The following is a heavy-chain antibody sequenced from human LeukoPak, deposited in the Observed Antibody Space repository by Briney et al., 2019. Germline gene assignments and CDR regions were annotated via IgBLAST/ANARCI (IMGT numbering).Heavy chain of an antibody. D-gene: IGHD4-11*01. CDR3: AKKGVTVIGSNWFDS. CDR2: LSASGGTI. V-gene: IGHV3-23*01. J-gene: IGHJ5*01. Sequence: GGSLRLSCAASGFTFSSYSMNWVRQAPGKGLEWVSILSASGGTIYYADSVKGRCTISRDNSKNTLYLQMNSLRAEDTAVYYCAKKGVTVIGSNWFDSWGQGTLVTVSS. CDR1: GFTFSSYS.